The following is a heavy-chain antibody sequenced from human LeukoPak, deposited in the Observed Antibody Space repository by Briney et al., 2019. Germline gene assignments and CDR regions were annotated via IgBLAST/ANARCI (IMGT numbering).Heavy chain of an antibody. CDR1: GFVFRSVW. CDR2: IRNKANSYTT. J-gene: IGHJ4*02. Sequence: GGSLRLSCAASGFVFRSVWMTWVRQAPGKGLEWVGQIRNKANSYTTYYAASVKGRFTISRDDSQNSLYLQMNSLKTEDTAVYYCTDIGAGGNYWGQGTLVTVSS. CDR3: TDIGAGGNY. V-gene: IGHV3-72*01. D-gene: IGHD1-26*01.